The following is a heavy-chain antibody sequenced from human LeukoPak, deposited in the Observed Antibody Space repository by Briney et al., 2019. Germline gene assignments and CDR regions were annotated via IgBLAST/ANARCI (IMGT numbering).Heavy chain of an antibody. CDR1: GFTFDDYA. J-gene: IGHJ6*03. CDR2: ISWKSGSI. Sequence: GGSLRLSCAASGFTFDDYAMHWVRQAPGKGLEWVSGISWKSGSIGYADSVKGRFTISRDNAKNSLYLQMNSLRAEDTALYYCAKGGSSSYYYYMDVWGKGTTVTVSS. D-gene: IGHD6-6*01. V-gene: IGHV3-9*01. CDR3: AKGGSSSYYYYMDV.